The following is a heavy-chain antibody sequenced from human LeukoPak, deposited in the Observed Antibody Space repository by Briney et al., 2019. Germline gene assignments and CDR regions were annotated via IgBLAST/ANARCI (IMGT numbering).Heavy chain of an antibody. V-gene: IGHV4-34*01. Sequence: SETLSLTCAVYGGSFSGYYWSWIRQPPGKGLEWIGSIYHSGSTYYNPSLKSRVTISVDTSKNQFSLKLSSVTAADTAVYYCARDGGGSARYYYYYYGMDVWGQGTTVTVSS. J-gene: IGHJ6*02. D-gene: IGHD3-10*01. CDR3: ARDGGGSARYYYYYYGMDV. CDR2: IYHSGST. CDR1: GGSFSGYY.